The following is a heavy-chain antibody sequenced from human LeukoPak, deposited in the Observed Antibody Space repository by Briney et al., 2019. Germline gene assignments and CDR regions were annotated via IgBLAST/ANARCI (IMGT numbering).Heavy chain of an antibody. Sequence: ASVKVSCKASGYSFTAFYIHWVRQAPGQGLEWMGWIHPRSGDTNYAYKFQGRVTMTRDTSITTAYVDLSRLRSDDTAVYYCARGLFYSTSGSLYGMDVWGQGTTVTVSS. D-gene: IGHD3-10*01. V-gene: IGHV1-2*02. CDR3: ARGLFYSTSGSLYGMDV. CDR2: IHPRSGDT. J-gene: IGHJ6*02. CDR1: GYSFTAFY.